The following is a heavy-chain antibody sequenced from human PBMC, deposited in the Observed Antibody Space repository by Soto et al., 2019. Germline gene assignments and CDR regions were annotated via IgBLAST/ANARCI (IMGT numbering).Heavy chain of an antibody. CDR2: ISYDGSNK. V-gene: IGHV3-30-3*01. Sequence: QVQLVESGGGVVQPGRSLRLSCAASGFTFSSYAMHWVRQAPGKGLEWVAVISYDGSNKYYADSVKGRFTISRDNSKNXXYLQMNSLRAEDTAVYYCARDLGYDSSGYSDYFDYWGQVTLVTVSS. CDR3: ARDLGYDSSGYSDYFDY. D-gene: IGHD3-22*01. J-gene: IGHJ4*02. CDR1: GFTFSSYA.